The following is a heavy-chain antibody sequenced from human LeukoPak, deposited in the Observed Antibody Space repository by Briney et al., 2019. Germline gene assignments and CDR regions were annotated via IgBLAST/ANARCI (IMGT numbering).Heavy chain of an antibody. D-gene: IGHD6-13*01. Sequence: ASVKVSCKASGYTFTSYYMHWVRQAPGQGLEWMGIINPSGGSTSYAQKFQGRVTMTRDTSTSTAYMELRSLRSDDTAVYYCARDPYSSSWYGTYYFDYWGQGTLVTVSS. CDR2: INPSGGST. CDR3: ARDPYSSSWYGTYYFDY. J-gene: IGHJ4*02. V-gene: IGHV1-46*01. CDR1: GYTFTSYY.